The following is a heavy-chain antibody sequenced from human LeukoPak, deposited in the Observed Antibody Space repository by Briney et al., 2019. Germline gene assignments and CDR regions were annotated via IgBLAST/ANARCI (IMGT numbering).Heavy chain of an antibody. V-gene: IGHV3-7*01. Sequence: GGSLRLSCAGSGFIFNSHWMTWVRQAPGMGLEWVGNIRRDGDEKFYADSVRGRFTISRDNAKNSLYLHLNSLRAEDTAIYYCARGTVLRVFDYWGQGTLVTVSS. D-gene: IGHD4-17*01. CDR3: ARGTVLRVFDY. CDR2: IRRDGDEK. CDR1: GFIFNSHW. J-gene: IGHJ4*02.